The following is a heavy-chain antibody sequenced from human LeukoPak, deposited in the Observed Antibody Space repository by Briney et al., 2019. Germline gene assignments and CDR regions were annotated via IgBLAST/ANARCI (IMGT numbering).Heavy chain of an antibody. D-gene: IGHD6-6*01. CDR1: GGTFSSYA. CDR3: ARSCLANSSSCLDAFDI. J-gene: IGHJ3*02. Sequence: ASVKVSCKASGGTFSSYAISWVRQAPGQGLEWMGWMNPNSGNTGYAQKFQGRVTITRNTSISTAYMELSSLRSEDTAVYYCARSCLANSSSCLDAFDIWGQGTMVTVSS. V-gene: IGHV1-8*03. CDR2: MNPNSGNT.